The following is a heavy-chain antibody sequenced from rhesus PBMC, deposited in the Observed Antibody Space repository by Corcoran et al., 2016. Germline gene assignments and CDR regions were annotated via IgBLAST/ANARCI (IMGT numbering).Heavy chain of an antibody. Sequence: EVQLVQSGAEVKKPGASVKISCKASGYTFTDYFLHWVRQAPGKGLGWSERLDPENGETGYAQEFQDRVTITRATSTDTAYMELSSLRSEDTAVYFCAKPGRGGYFDLWGPGTPITISS. CDR3: AKPGRGGYFDL. CDR1: GYTFTDYF. D-gene: IGHD2-33*01. V-gene: IGHV1-111*01. CDR2: LDPENGET. J-gene: IGHJ2*01.